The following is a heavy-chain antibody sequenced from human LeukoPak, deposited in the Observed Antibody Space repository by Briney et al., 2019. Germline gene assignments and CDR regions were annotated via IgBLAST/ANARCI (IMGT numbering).Heavy chain of an antibody. J-gene: IGHJ4*02. V-gene: IGHV5-51*01. Sequence: GASLKISFKGSGSRFTTYWIGWVRQMPGKGLEWMGIISPTDSDTKYNPSFQAQVTISADKSISTAYLQWTSLKASDTAIYYCARLNSPSYFDYWGQGTLVIVSS. CDR2: ISPTDSDT. D-gene: IGHD2/OR15-2a*01. CDR3: ARLNSPSYFDY. CDR1: GSRFTTYW.